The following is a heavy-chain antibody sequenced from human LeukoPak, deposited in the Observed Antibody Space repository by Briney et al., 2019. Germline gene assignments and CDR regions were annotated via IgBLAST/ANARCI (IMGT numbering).Heavy chain of an antibody. CDR3: ARASSDWAVDY. CDR2: ISYSGST. CDR1: GDSTSSGTFY. D-gene: IGHD3-9*01. J-gene: IGHJ4*02. V-gene: IGHV4-31*03. Sequence: PSQTLSLTCTVSGDSTSSGTFYWSWIRQHPDKGLEWIGYISYSGSTYYNPSLKSRITISVDTSKSQFSLKLSSVTAADTAVYYCARASSDWAVDYWGQGTLVTVSS.